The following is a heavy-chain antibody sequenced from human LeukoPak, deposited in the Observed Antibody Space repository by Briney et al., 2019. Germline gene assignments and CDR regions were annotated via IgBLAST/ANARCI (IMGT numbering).Heavy chain of an antibody. CDR3: AKEGPIPKYYFDY. V-gene: IGHV3-33*06. CDR2: IWYDGSNK. Sequence: GGSLRLSCAASGFTFSSYGMHWVRQAPGKGLEWVAVIWYDGSNKYYADSVKGRFTISRDNSKNTLYLQMNSLRAEDTAVYYCAKEGPIPKYYFDYWGQGTLVTVSS. J-gene: IGHJ4*02. CDR1: GFTFSSYG.